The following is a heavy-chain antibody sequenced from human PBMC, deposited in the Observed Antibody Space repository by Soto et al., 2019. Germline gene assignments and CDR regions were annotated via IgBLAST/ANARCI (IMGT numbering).Heavy chain of an antibody. Sequence: QVQLQESGPGLVKPSQTLSLTCTVSGGSISSGGYYWSWIRQHPGKGLEWIGYIYYSGSTYYNPSLKSRVTISVDTSKNQFSLKLSSVTAADTAVYYCARGGPTGIAAAGYYYYYYGMDVWGQGTTVTVSS. D-gene: IGHD6-13*01. V-gene: IGHV4-31*03. J-gene: IGHJ6*02. CDR1: GGSISSGGYY. CDR2: IYYSGST. CDR3: ARGGPTGIAAAGYYYYYYGMDV.